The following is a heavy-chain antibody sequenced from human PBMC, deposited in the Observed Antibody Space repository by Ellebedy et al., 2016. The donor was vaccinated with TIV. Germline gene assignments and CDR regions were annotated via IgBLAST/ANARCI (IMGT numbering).Heavy chain of an antibody. CDR1: GYTFTGYY. J-gene: IGHJ6*02. Sequence: AASVKVSCKAAGYTFTGYYIHWVRQAPGQGLEWMGGINPNSGGTNYAQKFQGRVTLTRDTSISTAYLALSRLGSDDTAVYYCARAVGGGMDVWGQGTTVTVSS. CDR3: ARAVGGGMDV. CDR2: INPNSGGT. D-gene: IGHD3-10*01. V-gene: IGHV1-2*02.